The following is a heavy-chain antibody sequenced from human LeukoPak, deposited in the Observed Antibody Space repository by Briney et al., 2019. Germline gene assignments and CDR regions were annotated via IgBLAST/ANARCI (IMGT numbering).Heavy chain of an antibody. CDR3: AKDRNTMVRNYYYYYYYMDV. V-gene: IGHV3-30*18. CDR2: ISYDGSNK. J-gene: IGHJ6*03. Sequence: PGGSLRLSCAASGFTFSSYGMHWVRQAPGKGLEWVAVISYDGSNKYYADSVKGRFTISRDNSKNTLYLQMNSLRAEDTAVYYCAKDRNTMVRNYYYYYYYMDVWGKGTTVTVSS. D-gene: IGHD3-10*01. CDR1: GFTFSSYG.